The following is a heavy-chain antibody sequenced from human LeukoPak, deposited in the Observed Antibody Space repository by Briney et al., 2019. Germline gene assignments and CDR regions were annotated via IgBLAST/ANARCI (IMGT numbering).Heavy chain of an antibody. D-gene: IGHD3-10*01. V-gene: IGHV4-59*08. CDR1: GGSINNLY. CDR2: IYYSGNT. Sequence: SETLSLTCTVSGGSINNLYWSWIRQPPGKALEWIGYIYYSGNTNYNPSLKSRVSISVDTSKNQFSLKLSSVTAADTGVYYCARYGLFSFDYWGQGTLVTVSS. J-gene: IGHJ4*02. CDR3: ARYGLFSFDY.